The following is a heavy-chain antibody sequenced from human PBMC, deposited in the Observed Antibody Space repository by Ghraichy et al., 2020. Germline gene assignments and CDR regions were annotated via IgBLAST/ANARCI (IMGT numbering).Heavy chain of an antibody. CDR1: GGTFSRYA. V-gene: IGHV1-69*13. CDR2: IIPIFDTT. CDR3: ARDRTVEIVVVVAANYAMDV. J-gene: IGHJ6*02. Sequence: SVKVSCKASGGTFSRYAISWVRQAPGQGLEWVGGIIPIFDTTNYAQKFQGRVTITADESTSTAYMELSSLRSEDTAVYYCARDRTVEIVVVVAANYAMDVWGQGTTVTVSS. D-gene: IGHD2-15*01.